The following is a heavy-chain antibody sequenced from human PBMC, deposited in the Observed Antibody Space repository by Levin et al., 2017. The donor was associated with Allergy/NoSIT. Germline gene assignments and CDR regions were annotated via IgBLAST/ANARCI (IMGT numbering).Heavy chain of an antibody. Sequence: GESLKISCAASGFTFNAYGMNWVRQAPGKGLEWLSYIRSSSSAIYYADSVKGRFTISRDNAKNSLSVQMNSLGADDTAMYYCARVGSGDYGAFDRWGQGTMVTVSS. D-gene: IGHD4-17*01. CDR3: ARVGSGDYGAFDR. CDR2: IRSSSSAI. J-gene: IGHJ3*02. V-gene: IGHV3-48*01. CDR1: GFTFNAYG.